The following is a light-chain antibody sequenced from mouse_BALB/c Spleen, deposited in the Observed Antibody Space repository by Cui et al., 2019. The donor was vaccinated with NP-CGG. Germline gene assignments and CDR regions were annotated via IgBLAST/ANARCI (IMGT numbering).Light chain of an antibody. CDR1: TGAVTTSNY. CDR3: ALWYSNHWV. J-gene: IGLJ1*01. Sequence: QAVLTQELALTTSPGETVTLTCRSSTGAVTTSNYSNWVQEKPDHLFTGLIGGTNNRTPGVPARFSGSLIGDKAALTITGAQTEDEAIYFCALWYSNHWVFGGGTELTVL. V-gene: IGLV1*01. CDR2: GTN.